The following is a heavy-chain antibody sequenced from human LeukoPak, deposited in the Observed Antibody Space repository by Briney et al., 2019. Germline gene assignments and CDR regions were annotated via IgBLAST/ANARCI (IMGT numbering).Heavy chain of an antibody. CDR2: INWNGGST. Sequence: GGSLRFSCAASGFTFDDYGMSWVRQAPGKGLEWVSGINWNGGSTGYADSVKGRFTVSRDNAKNSLYLQMNSLRAEDTALYYCARFPKSGYSYGYYFDYWGQGTLVTVSS. V-gene: IGHV3-20*04. CDR1: GFTFDDYG. CDR3: ARFPKSGYSYGYYFDY. J-gene: IGHJ4*02. D-gene: IGHD5-18*01.